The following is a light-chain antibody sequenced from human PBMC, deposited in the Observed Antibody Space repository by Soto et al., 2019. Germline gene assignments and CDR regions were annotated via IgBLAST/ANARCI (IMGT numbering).Light chain of an antibody. J-gene: IGKJ5*01. CDR2: DAS. CDR1: QDINNY. CDR3: QQYDFLVT. V-gene: IGKV1-33*01. Sequence: DVQMTQSPSSLSASVGDRVTITCQASQDINNYLNWYQQKPGKAPKLLIYDASNLERGVPTRFTGSGSGKHFTFTISSLQPEDIATNFCQQYDFLVTFGQGTRLEIQ.